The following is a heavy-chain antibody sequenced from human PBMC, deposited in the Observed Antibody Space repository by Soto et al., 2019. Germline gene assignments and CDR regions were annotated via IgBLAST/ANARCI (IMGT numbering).Heavy chain of an antibody. CDR3: ARHVGSSWYNAFDI. CDR1: GGSMSSSSY. D-gene: IGHD6-13*01. Sequence: SETLSLTCTVSGGSMSSSSYWGWIRQPPGKGLEWIGSIYYGGSTHRNPSLKSRVTISVDTSKNQFSLKLNSVTAADTAVYYCARHVGSSWYNAFDIWGQGTMVTVSS. V-gene: IGHV4-39*01. CDR2: IYYGGST. J-gene: IGHJ3*02.